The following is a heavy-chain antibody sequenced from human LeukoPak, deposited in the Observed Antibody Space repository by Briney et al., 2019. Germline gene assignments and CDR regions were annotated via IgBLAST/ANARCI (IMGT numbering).Heavy chain of an antibody. Sequence: GGSLRLSCTASGITLSTYSMNWVRQAPGMGLEWVSVVTPSGHPYYADSVKGRFTISRDNSRNTLHLQMNSLRAEDTAVHYCAKDRLPDSGWSLDCWGQGTLVTVSS. CDR2: VTPSGHP. J-gene: IGHJ4*02. CDR3: AKDRLPDSGWSLDC. CDR1: GITLSTYS. D-gene: IGHD6-19*01. V-gene: IGHV3-23*01.